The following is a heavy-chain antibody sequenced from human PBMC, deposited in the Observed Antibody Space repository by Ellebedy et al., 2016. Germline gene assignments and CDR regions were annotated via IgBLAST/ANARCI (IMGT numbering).Heavy chain of an antibody. J-gene: IGHJ5*02. CDR3: ARSRGDTAMVTRPWFDP. D-gene: IGHD5-18*01. CDR1: GYSFATYW. V-gene: IGHV5-51*01. Sequence: GESLKISCQGSGYSFATYWIGWVRQMPGKGLEWMGIIYPGDSDTRYSPSFQGQVTISADKSISTAYLQWSSLKASDTAMYYCARSRGDTAMVTRPWFDPWGQGTLVTVSS. CDR2: IYPGDSDT.